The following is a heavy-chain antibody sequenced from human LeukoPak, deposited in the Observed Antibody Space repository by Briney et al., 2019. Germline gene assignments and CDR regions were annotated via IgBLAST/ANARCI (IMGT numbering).Heavy chain of an antibody. CDR1: GYTLTELS. V-gene: IGHV1-24*01. D-gene: IGHD3-3*01. CDR2: FDPEDGET. J-gene: IGHJ6*02. Sequence: ASVKVSCKVSGYTLTELSMHWVRQAPGKGLEWMGGFDPEDGETIYAQKFQGRVTMTEDTSTDTAYMELSSLRSEDTAAYYCATDVLRFLEWSKNGMDVWGQGTTVTVSS. CDR3: ATDVLRFLEWSKNGMDV.